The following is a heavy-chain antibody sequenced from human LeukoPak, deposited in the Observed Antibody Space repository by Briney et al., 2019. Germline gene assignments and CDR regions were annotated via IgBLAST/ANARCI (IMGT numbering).Heavy chain of an antibody. V-gene: IGHV4-59*12. D-gene: IGHD5-18*01. CDR1: GGSISSYY. J-gene: IGHJ4*02. CDR3: ARVLGYSYGYEDY. Sequence: SPSETLSLTCTVSGGSISSYYWSWIRQPPGKGLEWIGYIYYSGSTNYNPSLKSRVTISVDTSKNQFSLKLSSVTAADTAVYYCARVLGYSYGYEDYWGQGTLVTVSS. CDR2: IYYSGST.